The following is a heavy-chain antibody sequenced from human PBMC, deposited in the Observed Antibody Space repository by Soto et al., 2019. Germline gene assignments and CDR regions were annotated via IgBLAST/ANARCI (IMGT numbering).Heavy chain of an antibody. J-gene: IGHJ6*02. CDR1: RFNLNIYA. D-gene: IGHD4-17*01. CDR3: TRDVRPGGADV. Sequence: SLRLSCASSRFNLNIYAMHWVRLVPGKGLEWVSGIFLEHGRTGYADSVRGRFTISRDSAKDSLYLQMNSLRPEDTALYYCTRDVRPGGADVWGPGATVTVSS. V-gene: IGHV3-9*01. CDR2: IFLEHGRT.